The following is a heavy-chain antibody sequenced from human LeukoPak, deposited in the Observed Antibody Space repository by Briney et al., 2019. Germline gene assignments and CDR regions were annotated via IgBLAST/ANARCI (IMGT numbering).Heavy chain of an antibody. CDR2: IYYSGST. D-gene: IGHD3-10*01. V-gene: IGHV4-59*01. CDR1: GGSISSYY. CDR3: AREITMVRGARAFDY. Sequence: PSETLSLTCTVSGGSISSYYWSWIRQPPGEGLEWIGYIYYSGSTNYNPSLKSRVTISVDTSKNQFSLKLSSVTAADTAVYYCAREITMVRGARAFDYWGQGTLVTVSS. J-gene: IGHJ4*02.